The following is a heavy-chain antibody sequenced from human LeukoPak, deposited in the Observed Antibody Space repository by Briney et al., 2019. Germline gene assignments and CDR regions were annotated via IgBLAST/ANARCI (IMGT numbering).Heavy chain of an antibody. CDR3: AKGEGRLLRFLEWLFVFDY. CDR2: ISGSGGST. D-gene: IGHD3-3*01. J-gene: IGHJ4*02. CDR1: ALTFSSYA. Sequence: GGSLRLSCAASALTFSSYAMSLVRQAPGKGLEWVSAISGSGGSTYYADSVKGRFTISRDNSKNTLYLQMNSLRAEDTAVYYCAKGEGRLLRFLEWLFVFDYWGQGTLVTVSS. V-gene: IGHV3-23*01.